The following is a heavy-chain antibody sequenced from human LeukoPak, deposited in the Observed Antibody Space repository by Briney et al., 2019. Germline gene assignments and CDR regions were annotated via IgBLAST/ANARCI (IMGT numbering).Heavy chain of an antibody. CDR1: GYSFTSYW. J-gene: IGHJ4*02. Sequence: GESLKISCKGSGYSFTSYWIGWVRQMPGKGLECMGIIYPGDSDTRYSPSFQGQVTISADKSISTAYLQWSSLKASDTAMYYCARQRYDYSSGWYYWGQGTLVTVSS. CDR3: ARQRYDYSSGWYY. CDR2: IYPGDSDT. D-gene: IGHD6-19*01. V-gene: IGHV5-51*01.